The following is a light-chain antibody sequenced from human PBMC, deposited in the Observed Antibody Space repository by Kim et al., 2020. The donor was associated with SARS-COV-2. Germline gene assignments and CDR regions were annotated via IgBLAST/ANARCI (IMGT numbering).Light chain of an antibody. Sequence: SYELTQPPSVSVFPGQTARITCSGDALPQQYAFWFQQKAGQAPVLVISKDTERASGIPERFSVSSSGTTVTLTISGVQAEDEADYYCESADATETFLVFGGGTQLTVL. J-gene: IGLJ3*02. CDR1: ALPQQY. V-gene: IGLV3-25*03. CDR3: ESADATETFLV. CDR2: KDT.